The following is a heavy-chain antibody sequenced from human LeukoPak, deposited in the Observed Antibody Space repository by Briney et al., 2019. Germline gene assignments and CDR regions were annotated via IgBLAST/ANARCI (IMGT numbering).Heavy chain of an antibody. Sequence: MSSETLSLTCAVYGGSFSGYYWSWVRQPPGKGLEWVGRIKSKTDGGTTDYAAPVKGRFTISRDDSKNTLYLQMNSLKTEDTAVYYCTTEPGTLIRYGDYVYWGQGTLVTVSS. J-gene: IGHJ4*02. CDR3: TTEPGTLIRYGDYVY. CDR2: IKSKTDGGTT. V-gene: IGHV3-15*01. CDR1: GGSFSGYY. D-gene: IGHD4-17*01.